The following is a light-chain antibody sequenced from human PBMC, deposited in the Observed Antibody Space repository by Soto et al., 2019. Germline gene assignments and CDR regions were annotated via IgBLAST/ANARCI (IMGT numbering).Light chain of an antibody. CDR3: QQYGSSPST. V-gene: IGKV3-20*01. Sequence: EIVLTQSPGTLSLSPGDTATLSCRASQSVYSTYLAWYQHKVGQAPRLLIYGSSTRATGIPDRFSGSGSGTDFTHTIRRLEPEDFAVYSCQQYGSSPSTFGQGTKVEVK. CDR1: QSVYSTY. CDR2: GSS. J-gene: IGKJ1*01.